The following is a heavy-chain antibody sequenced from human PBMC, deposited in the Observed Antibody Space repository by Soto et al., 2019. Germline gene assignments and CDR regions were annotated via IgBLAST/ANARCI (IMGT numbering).Heavy chain of an antibody. CDR3: ATDLFRGYCSGGSCYSPYYYGMDV. D-gene: IGHD2-15*01. V-gene: IGHV1-24*01. Sequence: SVKVSCKVSGYTLTELSMHWVRQAPGKGLEWMGGFDPEDGETIYAQKFQGRVTMTEDTSTDTAYMELSSLRSEDTAVYYCATDLFRGYCSGGSCYSPYYYGMDVWGQGTTVTVSS. CDR1: GYTLTELS. J-gene: IGHJ6*02. CDR2: FDPEDGET.